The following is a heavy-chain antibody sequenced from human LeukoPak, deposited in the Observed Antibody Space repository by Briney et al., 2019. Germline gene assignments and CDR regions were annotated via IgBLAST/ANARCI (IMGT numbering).Heavy chain of an antibody. CDR2: ISSSSSYI. D-gene: IGHD6-13*01. V-gene: IGHV3-21*01. J-gene: IGHJ4*02. Sequence: PGRSLRLSCAASGFTFSSYSMNWVRQAPGKGLEWVSSISSSSSYIYYADSVKGRFTISRDNSKNTLYLQMNSLRAEDTAVYYCARDLEAWASIAAAGTLDYWGQGTLVTVSS. CDR1: GFTFSSYS. CDR3: ARDLEAWASIAAAGTLDY.